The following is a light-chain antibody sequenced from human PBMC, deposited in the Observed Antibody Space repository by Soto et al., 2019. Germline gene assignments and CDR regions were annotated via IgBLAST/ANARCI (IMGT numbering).Light chain of an antibody. CDR1: QSISSW. Sequence: DIQMTQSPSTLSASVGDRVTITCRASQSISSWLAWYQQKPGKAPKLLIYKASSLESGVPSRFRGSVSGTEFTITLSSLQPDDFASYYCQQYNSYPWTFGQGTKVEIK. CDR2: KAS. J-gene: IGKJ1*01. CDR3: QQYNSYPWT. V-gene: IGKV1-5*03.